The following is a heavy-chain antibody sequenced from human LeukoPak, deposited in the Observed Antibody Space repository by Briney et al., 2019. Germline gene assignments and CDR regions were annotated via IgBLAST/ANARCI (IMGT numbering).Heavy chain of an antibody. CDR1: RYTFTGYY. CDR2: FHPNSGGT. CDR3: ARASPMVRGVIIKPSDY. J-gene: IGHJ4*02. Sequence: ASVKVSCSASRYTFTGYYMNWVRQAPGPRREFLGWFHPNSGGTNYAQKFQGRVTMTRDTSISTAYMELSRLRSDDTAVYYCARASPMVRGVIIKPSDYWGQGTLVTVSS. V-gene: IGHV1-2*02. D-gene: IGHD3-10*01.